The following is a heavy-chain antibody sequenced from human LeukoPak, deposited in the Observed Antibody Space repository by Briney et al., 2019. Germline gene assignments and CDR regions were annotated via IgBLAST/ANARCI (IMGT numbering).Heavy chain of an antibody. J-gene: IGHJ6*03. V-gene: IGHV3-53*01. CDR3: ARAQWRTYSYYYMDV. D-gene: IGHD6-19*01. Sequence: GGSLRLSCAASGFTVSFNYMSWVRQAPGKGLKWISVIYSGGSTYYADSVKGRFTISRDDSKNTLYLQMNSLRAEDTAIYYCARAQWRTYSYYYMDVWGKGTTVTVSS. CDR1: GFTVSFNY. CDR2: IYSGGST.